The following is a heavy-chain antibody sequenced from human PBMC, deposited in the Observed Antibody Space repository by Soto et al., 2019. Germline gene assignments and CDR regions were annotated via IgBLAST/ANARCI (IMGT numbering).Heavy chain of an antibody. CDR2: INPSGGST. CDR1: GYTFTSYY. CDR3: ARDSPVDTAMDLTLQFDY. D-gene: IGHD5-18*01. V-gene: IGHV1-46*03. J-gene: IGHJ4*02. Sequence: GASVKVSCKASGYTFTSYYMHWVRQAPGQGLEWMGIINPSGGSTSYAQKFQGRVTMTRDTSTSTVYMELSSLRSEDTAVYYCARDSPVDTAMDLTLQFDYWGQGTLVTVSS.